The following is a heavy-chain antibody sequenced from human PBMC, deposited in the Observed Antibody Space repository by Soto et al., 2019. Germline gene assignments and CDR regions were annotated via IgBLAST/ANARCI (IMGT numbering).Heavy chain of an antibody. CDR2: ISYTGTT. J-gene: IGHJ4*02. V-gene: IGHV4-31*03. D-gene: IGHD2-15*01. CDR1: GGSIGSGASY. CDR3: AKDSEGAAGLHDY. Sequence: QVLLQESGPGLVKPSQTLSLTCTVSGGSIGSGASYWSWTRQHPGKGLEWIGYISYTGTTYYNPSLQSRLTISVDTSKNQFSLRLGSVSAEDTAVYYCAKDSEGAAGLHDYWGQGILVAVSS.